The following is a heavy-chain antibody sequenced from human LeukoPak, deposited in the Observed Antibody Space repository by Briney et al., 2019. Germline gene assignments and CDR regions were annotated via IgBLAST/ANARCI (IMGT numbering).Heavy chain of an antibody. D-gene: IGHD3-10*01. CDR2: IKQDGSEK. V-gene: IGHV3-7*01. CDR1: GFKFDDYG. J-gene: IGHJ6*03. Sequence: GGSLRLSCRGSGFKFDDYGVTWVRQAPGKGLEWVANIKQDGSEKYYVDSVKGRFTIPRGNAKNSLYLQMTSLRAEDTAVYYCARDGVTMVRGVKVLDYYYYYMDVWGEGTTVTISS. CDR3: ARDGVTMVRGVKVLDYYYYYMDV.